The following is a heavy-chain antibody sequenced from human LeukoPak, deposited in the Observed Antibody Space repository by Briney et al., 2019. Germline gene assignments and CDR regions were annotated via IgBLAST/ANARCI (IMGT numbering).Heavy chain of an antibody. CDR3: ARDGGDYGDSDY. J-gene: IGHJ4*02. V-gene: IGHV4-34*01. CDR1: GGSFSGYD. CDR2: INHRGST. D-gene: IGHD4-17*01. Sequence: SETLSLTCAVYGGSFSGYDWNWIRQPPSKGLEWIGEINHRGSTNYNPSLKSRVTMSVDTSKNQFSLKLSSVTAADTAVYYCARDGGDYGDSDYWGQGTLVTVSS.